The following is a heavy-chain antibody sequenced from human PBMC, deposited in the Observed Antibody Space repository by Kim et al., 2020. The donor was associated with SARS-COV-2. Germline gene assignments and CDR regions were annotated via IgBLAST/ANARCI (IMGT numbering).Heavy chain of an antibody. Sequence: ASVKVSCKASGYTFTSYAMHWVRQAPGQRLEWMGWINAGNGNTKYSQKFQGRVTITRDTSASTAYMELSSLRSEDTAVYYCARNPTTSLERRDWFDPRGQGTLVTVSS. V-gene: IGHV1-3*01. CDR3: ARNPTTSLERRDWFDP. CDR2: INAGNGNT. D-gene: IGHD1-1*01. J-gene: IGHJ5*02. CDR1: GYTFTSYA.